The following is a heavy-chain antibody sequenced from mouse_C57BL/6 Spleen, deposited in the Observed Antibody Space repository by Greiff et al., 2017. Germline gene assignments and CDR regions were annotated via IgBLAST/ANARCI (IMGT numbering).Heavy chain of an antibody. Sequence: QVQLQQPGAELVKPGASVKLSCKASGYTFTSYWMHWVKQRPGQGLEWIGLIHPKSGSTNYNEKFKSKATLTADKSSSTAYMQLSSLTSKDAEVYVCSKATSCSIDYWGQGTTLTVSS. J-gene: IGHJ4*01. CDR2: IHPKSGST. CDR1: GYTFTSYW. CDR3: SKATSCSIDY. V-gene: IGHV1-64*01.